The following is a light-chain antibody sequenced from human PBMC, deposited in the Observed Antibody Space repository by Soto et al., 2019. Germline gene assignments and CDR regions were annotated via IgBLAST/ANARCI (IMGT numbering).Light chain of an antibody. CDR1: SSDVGGYNY. V-gene: IGLV2-14*01. CDR3: SSYTSSSTVL. J-gene: IGLJ2*01. Sequence: QSALTQPASVSGSPGQSITISCTGTSSDVGGYNYVSWYQQHPGKAPKLMIYEVSNRPSGVSNRFSGSKSGNTASLTISGLQAEDEADYHCSSYTSSSTVLFGGGTNVTVL. CDR2: EVS.